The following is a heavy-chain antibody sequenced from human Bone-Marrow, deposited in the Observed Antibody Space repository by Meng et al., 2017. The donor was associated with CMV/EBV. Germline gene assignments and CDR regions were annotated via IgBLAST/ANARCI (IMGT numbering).Heavy chain of an antibody. Sequence: GSLRLSCAVYGGSFSGYYWSWIRQPPGKGLEWIGEINHSGSTNYNPSLKSRVTISVDTSKNQFSLRLSSVTAADTAVYSCSRGLLGFDPWGQGTLVTVSS. CDR2: INHSGST. J-gene: IGHJ5*02. CDR3: SRGLLGFDP. CDR1: GGSFSGYY. V-gene: IGHV4-34*01.